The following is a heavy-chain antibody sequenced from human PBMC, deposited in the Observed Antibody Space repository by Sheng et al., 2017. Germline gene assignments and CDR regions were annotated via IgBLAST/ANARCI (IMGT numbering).Heavy chain of an antibody. Sequence: QVQLVQSGAEVKKPGSSVKVSCKASGGTFSSYAISWVRQAPGQGLEWMGGIIPIFGTANYAQKFQGRVTITADESTSTAYMELSSLRSEDTAVYYCATTTPPYDYVWGSYFDYWGQGTLVTVSS. CDR1: GGTFSSYA. CDR2: IIPIFGTA. J-gene: IGHJ4*02. CDR3: ATTTPPYDYVWGSYFDY. V-gene: IGHV1-69*13. D-gene: IGHD3-16*01.